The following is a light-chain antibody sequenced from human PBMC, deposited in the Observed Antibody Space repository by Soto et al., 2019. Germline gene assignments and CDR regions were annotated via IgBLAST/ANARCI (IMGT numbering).Light chain of an antibody. Sequence: QSGLTQPPSVSGAPGQRVTISCSGSSSNVGAGSDVYWYQQLPGTAPRLLISVNNKRPSGVPDRFSGSKSGTSASLAITGLRPEDEADYYCQSYDDTLSGSWVFGIGTKVTVL. V-gene: IGLV1-40*01. CDR1: SSNVGAGSD. CDR2: VNN. J-gene: IGLJ1*01. CDR3: QSYDDTLSGSWV.